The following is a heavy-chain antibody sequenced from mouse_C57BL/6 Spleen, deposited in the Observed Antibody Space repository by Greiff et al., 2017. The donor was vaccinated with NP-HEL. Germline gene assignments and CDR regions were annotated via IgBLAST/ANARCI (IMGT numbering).Heavy chain of an antibody. CDR2: IDPETGGT. CDR3: YSNPFAY. Sequence: VQLQQSGAEPVRPGASVTLSCKASGYTFTVYEMHWVKQTPVHGLEWIGAIDPETGGTAYNQKFKGKAILTADKSSSTAYMELRSLTSEDSAVYYCYSNPFAYWGQGTLVTVSA. CDR1: GYTFTVYE. J-gene: IGHJ3*01. V-gene: IGHV1-15*01. D-gene: IGHD2-5*01.